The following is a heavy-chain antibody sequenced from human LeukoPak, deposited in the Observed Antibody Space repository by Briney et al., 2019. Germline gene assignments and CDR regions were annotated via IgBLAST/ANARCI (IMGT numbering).Heavy chain of an antibody. CDR2: ISGSGGST. Sequence: GGSLRLSCAASGFTFSSYAMSWVRQAPGKGLEWVSAISGSGGSTYYADSVKGRFTISRDNSKNTLYLQMNSLRAEDTAVYYCAKDHGPKVVGATPGRYFQHWGQGTLVTVSS. CDR1: GFTFSSYA. D-gene: IGHD1-26*01. J-gene: IGHJ1*01. V-gene: IGHV3-23*01. CDR3: AKDHGPKVVGATPGRYFQH.